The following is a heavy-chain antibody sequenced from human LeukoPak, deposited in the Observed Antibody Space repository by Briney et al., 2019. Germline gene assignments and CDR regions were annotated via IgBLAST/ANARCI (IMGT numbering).Heavy chain of an antibody. CDR2: IYSGGST. J-gene: IGHJ4*02. V-gene: IGHV3-53*05. Sequence: PGGSLRLSCAASGFTFSSNYMSWVRQAPGKGLEWVSVIYSGGSTYYADSVKGRFTISRDNSKNTLYLQMNSLRAEDTAVYSCARGYCTSSSCYIDYWGQGTLVTVSS. CDR1: GFTFSSNY. D-gene: IGHD2-2*02. CDR3: ARGYCTSSSCYIDY.